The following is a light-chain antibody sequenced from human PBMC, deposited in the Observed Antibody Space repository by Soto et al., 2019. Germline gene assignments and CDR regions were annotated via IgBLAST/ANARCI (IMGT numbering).Light chain of an antibody. J-gene: IGKJ3*01. CDR1: QDISNY. V-gene: IGKV1-27*01. CDR3: QNYNNGPVI. CDR2: DAS. Sequence: DIQMTQSPSSLSAPIGDRVTIACRASQDISNYLAWSQQKPGKVPNLLIHDASTLQSGIPSRFSGSGSGTGFTLTISTPQPEYVATYYCQNYNNGPVIFGPGTKVDIK.